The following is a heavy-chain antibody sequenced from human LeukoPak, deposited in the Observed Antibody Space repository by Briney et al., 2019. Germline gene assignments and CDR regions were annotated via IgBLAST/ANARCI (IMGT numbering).Heavy chain of an antibody. Sequence: GASVKVSCKASGGTFSSYTISWVRQAPGQGLEWMGGIIPILGIANYAQKFQGRVTITADKSTSTDYMELSSLRSEDTPVYYCARDTIYYDSSGYYFNWFDPWGQGTLVTVSS. J-gene: IGHJ5*02. D-gene: IGHD3-22*01. CDR3: ARDTIYYDSSGYYFNWFDP. CDR1: GGTFSSYT. V-gene: IGHV1-69*10. CDR2: IIPILGIA.